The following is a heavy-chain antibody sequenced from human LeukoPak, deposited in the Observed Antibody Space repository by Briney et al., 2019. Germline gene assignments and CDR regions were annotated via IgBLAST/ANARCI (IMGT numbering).Heavy chain of an antibody. V-gene: IGHV4-59*01. CDR1: GGSFSGYY. CDR2: IYYSGST. D-gene: IGHD7-27*01. Sequence: SETLSLTCAVYGGSFSGYYWSWIRQPPGKGLEWIGYIYYSGSTNYNPSLKSRVTISVDTSKNQFSLKLSSVTAADTAVYYCARGKLGVDYWGQGTLVTVSS. J-gene: IGHJ4*02. CDR3: ARGKLGVDY.